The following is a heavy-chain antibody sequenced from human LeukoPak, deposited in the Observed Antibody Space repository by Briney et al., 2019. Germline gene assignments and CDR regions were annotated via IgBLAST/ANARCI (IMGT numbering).Heavy chain of an antibody. V-gene: IGHV4-4*02. CDR2: IHYSGST. Sequence: SGTLSLTCAVSGGSISSHKWWSWVRQPPGKGLEWIGEIHYSGSTNYNPSLKSRVTISVDKSKNQFSLKLSSVTAADTAAHYCAKRDYYDSTGYFSYWGQGTLVTISS. CDR1: GGSISSHKW. CDR3: AKRDYYDSTGYFSY. D-gene: IGHD3-22*01. J-gene: IGHJ4*02.